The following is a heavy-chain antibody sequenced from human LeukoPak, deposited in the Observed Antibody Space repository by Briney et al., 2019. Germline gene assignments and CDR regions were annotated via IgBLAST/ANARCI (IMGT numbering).Heavy chain of an antibody. CDR3: ARMIGFGEFLYFDY. J-gene: IGHJ4*02. CDR1: GFSLRTTGKR. D-gene: IGHD3-10*01. Sequence: ESGPALVEPTQTLTLTCTFSGFSLRTTGKRVSWIRQPPGKAPKWLARIDWDDDKFYSTSLKTRLTISKDASKDQVVLTMTNMDPVDTATYYCARMIGFGEFLYFDYWGQGILVTVSS. V-gene: IGHV2-70*04. CDR2: IDWDDDK.